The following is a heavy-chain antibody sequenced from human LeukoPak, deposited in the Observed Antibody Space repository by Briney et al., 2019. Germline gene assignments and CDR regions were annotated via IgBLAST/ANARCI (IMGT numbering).Heavy chain of an antibody. D-gene: IGHD1-26*01. V-gene: IGHV3-21*01. J-gene: IGHJ4*02. Sequence: GGSLRLSCAASGFTFSSYSMNWVRQAPGKGLEWVSSISSSSSYIYYADSVKGRFTISRDNAKNSLYLQMNSLRAEDTAVYYCARGVGATDSVDYWGRGTLVTVSS. CDR3: ARGVGATDSVDY. CDR1: GFTFSSYS. CDR2: ISSSSSYI.